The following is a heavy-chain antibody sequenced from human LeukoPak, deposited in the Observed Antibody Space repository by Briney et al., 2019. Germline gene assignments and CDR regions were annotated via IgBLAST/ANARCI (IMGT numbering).Heavy chain of an antibody. CDR3: ARGLRFLEWLSGSNWFDP. J-gene: IGHJ5*02. Sequence: SQTLSLTCTVSGGSISSGDYYWSWIRQPPGKGLEWIGYIYYSGSTYYNPSLKSRVTISVDTSKNQFSLKLSSVTAADTAVYYCARGLRFLEWLSGSNWFDPWGQGTLVTVSS. CDR2: IYYSGST. D-gene: IGHD3-3*01. CDR1: GGSISSGDYY. V-gene: IGHV4-30-4*08.